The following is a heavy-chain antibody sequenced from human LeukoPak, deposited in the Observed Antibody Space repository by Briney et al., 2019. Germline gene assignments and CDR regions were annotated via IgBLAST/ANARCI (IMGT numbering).Heavy chain of an antibody. CDR1: GYTFTSYG. Sequence: GSVKVSCKASGYTFTSYGISWVRQAPGQGLEWMGWISAYNGNTNYAQKLQGRVTMTTDTSTSTAYMELRSLRSDDTAVYYCARGRGQLWLVYFDYWGQGTLVTVSS. D-gene: IGHD5-18*01. CDR2: ISAYNGNT. CDR3: ARGRGQLWLVYFDY. V-gene: IGHV1-18*01. J-gene: IGHJ4*02.